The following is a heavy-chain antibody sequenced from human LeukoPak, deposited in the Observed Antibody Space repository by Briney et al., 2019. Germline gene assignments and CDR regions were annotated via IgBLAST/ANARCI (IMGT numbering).Heavy chain of an antibody. D-gene: IGHD3-3*01. J-gene: IGHJ4*02. CDR2: IKQDGSEK. CDR3: ARDRGGDFWSGYYTGHFDH. Sequence: PGGSLRLSCAASGFTFSSYEMNWVRQAPGKGLEWVATIKQDGSEKYYVDSVKGRFTISRDNAKNSLYLQMNSLRAEDTAVYYCARDRGGDFWSGYYTGHFDHWGQGTLVTVSS. CDR1: GFTFSSYE. V-gene: IGHV3-7*01.